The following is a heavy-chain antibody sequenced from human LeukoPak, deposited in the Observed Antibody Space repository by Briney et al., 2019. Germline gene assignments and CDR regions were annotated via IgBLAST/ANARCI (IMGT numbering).Heavy chain of an antibody. CDR1: GYTFTSYY. V-gene: IGHV1-46*01. CDR3: AREFVDTARDYGMDV. D-gene: IGHD5-18*01. CDR2: ISPSGGST. Sequence: GASVKVSCKASGYTFTSYYMHWVRQAPGQGLEWMGIISPSGGSTSYAQKFQGRVTMTRDTSTSTVYMELSSLRSEDTAVYYCAREFVDTARDYGMDVWGQGTTVTVSS. J-gene: IGHJ6*02.